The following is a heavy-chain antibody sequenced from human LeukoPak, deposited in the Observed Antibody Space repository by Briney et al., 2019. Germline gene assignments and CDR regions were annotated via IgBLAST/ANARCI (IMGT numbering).Heavy chain of an antibody. D-gene: IGHD3-22*01. J-gene: IGHJ4*02. CDR1: GFTFSSYA. Sequence: GGSLRLSCAASGFTFSSYAMSWVRQAPGEGLEWVSAISGSGGSTYYADSVKGRFTISRDNSKNTLYLQMNSLRAEDTAVYYCAKDPPYYDSSGYDYWGQGTLVTVSS. V-gene: IGHV3-23*01. CDR3: AKDPPYYDSSGYDY. CDR2: ISGSGGST.